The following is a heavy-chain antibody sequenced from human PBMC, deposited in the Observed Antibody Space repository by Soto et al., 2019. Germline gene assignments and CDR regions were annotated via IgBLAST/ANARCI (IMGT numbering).Heavy chain of an antibody. CDR3: AGDRIQLWDNAFDI. Sequence: ASVKVSCKASGGTFSSYAISWVRQAPGQGLEWMGGIIPIFGTASYAQKFQGRVTITADESTSTAYMELSSLRSEDTAVYYCAGDRIQLWDNAFDIWGQGTMVTVSS. CDR1: GGTFSSYA. J-gene: IGHJ3*02. D-gene: IGHD5-18*01. CDR2: IIPIFGTA. V-gene: IGHV1-69*13.